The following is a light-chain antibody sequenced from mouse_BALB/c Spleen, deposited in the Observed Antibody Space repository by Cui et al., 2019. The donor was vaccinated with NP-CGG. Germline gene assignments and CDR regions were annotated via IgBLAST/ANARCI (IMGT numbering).Light chain of an antibody. V-gene: IGLV1*01. J-gene: IGLJ1*01. Sequence: QAVVTQESALKTSLGETVTLTCRSSTGAVTTSNYANWVQEKPDHLFTGLIGGTNNRVPGVPARFSGSLIGDKAALTITGAQTEDEAIYFCALWYSNHWVFGGGTKLTVL. CDR1: TGAVTTSNY. CDR3: ALWYSNHWV. CDR2: GTN.